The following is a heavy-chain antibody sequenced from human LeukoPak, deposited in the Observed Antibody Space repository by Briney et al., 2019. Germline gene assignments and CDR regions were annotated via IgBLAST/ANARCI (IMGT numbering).Heavy chain of an antibody. CDR2: IYHSGST. CDR1: GDSISSSNW. D-gene: IGHD6-13*01. CDR3: ARDLLAAAGTRWFDP. V-gene: IGHV4-4*02. Sequence: SETLSLTCAVSGDSISSSNWWSWVRQPPGKGLEWIGEIYHSGSTNYNPSLESRVTISVDKSKNQFSLKLSSVTAADTAVYYCARDLLAAAGTRWFDPWGQGTLVTVSS. J-gene: IGHJ5*02.